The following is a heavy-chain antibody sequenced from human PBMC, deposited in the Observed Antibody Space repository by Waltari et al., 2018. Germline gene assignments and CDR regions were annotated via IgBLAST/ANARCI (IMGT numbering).Heavy chain of an antibody. J-gene: IGHJ3*01. V-gene: IGHV4-59*01. CDR2: IYHSGST. CDR1: GDSITSYY. CDR3: ARGNAFDF. Sequence: QVQLQESGPGLVKPSETLSLTCTVSGDSITSYYWNWIRQPPGKGLEWIAYIYHSGSTTYNPSLKSRVTLSIDMSKNQFSLNLTSLTAADTAVYYCARGNAFDFWGQGTLVTVSS.